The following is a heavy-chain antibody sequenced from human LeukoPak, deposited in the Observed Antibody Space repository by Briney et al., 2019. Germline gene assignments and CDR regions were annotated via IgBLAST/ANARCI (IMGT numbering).Heavy chain of an antibody. J-gene: IGHJ4*02. Sequence: KASETLSLTCTVSGGSISSYYWSRIRQPPGKGLEWIGYIYSSGSTNYNPSLKSRVTISVDTSKNQFSLRLSSVTAADTAVYYCARRDRGSYSYFDYWAREPWSPSPQ. D-gene: IGHD1-26*01. V-gene: IGHV4-4*09. CDR1: GGSISSYY. CDR2: IYSSGST. CDR3: ARRDRGSYSYFDY.